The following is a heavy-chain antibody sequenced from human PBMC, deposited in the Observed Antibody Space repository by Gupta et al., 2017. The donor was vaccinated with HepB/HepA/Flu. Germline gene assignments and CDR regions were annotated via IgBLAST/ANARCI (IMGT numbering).Heavy chain of an antibody. D-gene: IGHD3-10*01. CDR2: SSISENTM. CDR3: ARSLTSFYYMDV. J-gene: IGHJ6*04. Sequence: QVQLVESGGYLVKPVGSLTLPFTSSGFTLNDYDMSWIRQAPGKGLGWVSNSSISENTMFYADSLKGRVTLSRDNPKNSLYLQMNSLKVEDTAVYYCARSLTSFYYMDVWGKGTPVTVSS. CDR1: GFTLNDYD. V-gene: IGHV3-11*04.